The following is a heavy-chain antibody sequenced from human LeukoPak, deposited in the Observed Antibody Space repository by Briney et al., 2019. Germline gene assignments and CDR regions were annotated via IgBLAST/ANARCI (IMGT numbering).Heavy chain of an antibody. CDR2: IYYSGST. D-gene: IGHD5-18*01. CDR3: ARHDTLHAPNWFDP. CDR1: GGSISSSSYY. V-gene: IGHV4-39*01. J-gene: IGHJ5*02. Sequence: PSETLSLTCTVSGGSISSSSYYWGWIRQPPGKGLEWIGSIYYSGSTYYNPSLKSRVTISVDTSKNQFSLKLSSVTAADTAVYYCARHDTLHAPNWFDPWGQGTLVTVSS.